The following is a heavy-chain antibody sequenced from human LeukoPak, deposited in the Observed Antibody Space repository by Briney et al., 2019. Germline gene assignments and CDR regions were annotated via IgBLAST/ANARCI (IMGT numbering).Heavy chain of an antibody. V-gene: IGHV4-30-4*01. CDR1: GVSINSDDYY. CDR3: ARHGSSL. D-gene: IGHD3-10*01. CDR2: IYYGGIT. J-gene: IGHJ4*02. Sequence: SETLSLTCTVSGVSINSDDYYWSWIRQPPGKGLEWIGYIYYGGITYYNPSLKSRVTISVDTSKNQFSLKLSSVTAADTAVYYCARHGSSLWGQGTLVTVSS.